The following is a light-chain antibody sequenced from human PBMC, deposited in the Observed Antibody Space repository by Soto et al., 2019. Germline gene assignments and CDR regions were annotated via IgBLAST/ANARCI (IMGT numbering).Light chain of an antibody. Sequence: ILMTQSPATLSVSPGERATLSCRASQSVSNNLAWYQQKPGQAPRLLIYDASTRATGIPARFSGSGSGTEFTLTISGLQSEDFAVYYCQQFGSSPGFTFGPGTKVDIK. CDR2: DAS. CDR1: QSVSNN. CDR3: QQFGSSPGFT. J-gene: IGKJ3*01. V-gene: IGKV3-15*01.